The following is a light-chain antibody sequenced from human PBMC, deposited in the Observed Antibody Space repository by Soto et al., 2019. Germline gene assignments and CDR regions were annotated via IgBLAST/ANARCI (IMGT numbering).Light chain of an antibody. CDR2: DAS. V-gene: IGKV3-20*01. Sequence: EIVLTQSPGTLSLSPGERATLSCRASQSVSSSYLAWYQQKPGQAPRLLIYDASTSASGIPERISGSGSGTEFTLTISRLEPEDFAVYYCQQYGSSPWTFGQGTRVEIK. CDR1: QSVSSSY. CDR3: QQYGSSPWT. J-gene: IGKJ1*01.